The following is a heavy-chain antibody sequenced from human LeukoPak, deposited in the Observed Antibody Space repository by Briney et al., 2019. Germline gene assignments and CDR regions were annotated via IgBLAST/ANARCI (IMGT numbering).Heavy chain of an antibody. J-gene: IGHJ4*02. CDR1: GFTFSSYA. CDR3: ARDYGSGSYYKL. Sequence: GGSLRLSCAASGFTFSSYAMSWVRQAPGKGLEWVSAISGSGGSTYYADSVKGRFTISRDNAKNSLYLQMNSLRAEDTAVYYCARDYGSGSYYKLWGQGTLVTVSS. V-gene: IGHV3-23*01. D-gene: IGHD3-10*01. CDR2: ISGSGGST.